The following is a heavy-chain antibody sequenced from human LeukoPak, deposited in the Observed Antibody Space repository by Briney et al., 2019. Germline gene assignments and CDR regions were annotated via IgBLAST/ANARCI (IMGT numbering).Heavy chain of an antibody. Sequence: GGSLRLSCAASGFTFGSYGMHWVRQAPGKGLEWVAFIRYDGSNKYYADSVKGRFTISRDNSKNTLYLQMNSLRAEDTAVYYCAKGLYYYDSSGYILDYWGQGTLVTVSS. CDR3: AKGLYYYDSSGYILDY. CDR1: GFTFGSYG. J-gene: IGHJ4*02. V-gene: IGHV3-30*02. CDR2: IRYDGSNK. D-gene: IGHD3-22*01.